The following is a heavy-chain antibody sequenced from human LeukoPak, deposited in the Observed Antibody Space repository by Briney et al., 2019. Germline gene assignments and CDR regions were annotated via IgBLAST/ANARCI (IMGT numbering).Heavy chain of an antibody. CDR2: IYYSGST. Sequence: SETLSLTCTVSGGSISSYYWSWIRQPLGKGLEWMGYIYYSGSTNYNPSLKSRVTISVETSKNQFSLKLSSVTAADTGVYYCERDGYNSVYFDYWGEGTLVTVSS. D-gene: IGHD5-24*01. V-gene: IGHV4-59*01. CDR1: GGSISSYY. CDR3: ERDGYNSVYFDY. J-gene: IGHJ4*02.